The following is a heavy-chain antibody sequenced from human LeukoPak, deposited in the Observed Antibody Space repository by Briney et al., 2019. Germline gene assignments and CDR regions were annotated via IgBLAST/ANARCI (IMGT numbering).Heavy chain of an antibody. J-gene: IGHJ4*02. CDR3: GYGDYRRADDY. Sequence: PSETLSLTCAVYGGSFSGHYWSWIRQPPGKGLEWIGEINHSGSTNYNPSLKSRVTISVDTSKNQFSLKLSSVTAADTSVYYCGYGDYRRADDYWGQGTLVTVSS. V-gene: IGHV4-34*01. D-gene: IGHD4-17*01. CDR2: INHSGST. CDR1: GGSFSGHY.